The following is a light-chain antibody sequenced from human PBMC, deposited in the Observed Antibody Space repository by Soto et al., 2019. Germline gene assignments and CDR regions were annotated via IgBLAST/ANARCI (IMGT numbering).Light chain of an antibody. V-gene: IGKV3-15*01. CDR2: GTS. J-gene: IGKJ1*01. CDR3: QQYNNWPLT. CDR1: QSVSYN. Sequence: EIVMTQSPATLSVSPGERATLSCRASQSVSYNLAWYQQKPGQAPRLLIYGTSTRATGIPARLSGSGSGTEFTLTISSLQSEDFAVYYCQQYNNWPLTFGQGTKVEIK.